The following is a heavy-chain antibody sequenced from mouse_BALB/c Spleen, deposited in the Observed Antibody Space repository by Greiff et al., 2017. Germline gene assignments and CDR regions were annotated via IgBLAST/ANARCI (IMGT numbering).Heavy chain of an antibody. Sequence: VQGVESGPDLVAPSQSLSITCTVSGFSFTSYGVHWVRQPPGKGLEWLVVIWRDGSTTYNSALKSRPSISKDNSKSQVFLKMNSLQTDDTAMYYCARQVYGNYGMDYWGQGTSVTVSS. J-gene: IGHJ4*01. CDR3: ARQVYGNYGMDY. D-gene: IGHD2-1*01. CDR2: IWRDGST. V-gene: IGHV2-6-2*01. CDR1: GFSFTSYG.